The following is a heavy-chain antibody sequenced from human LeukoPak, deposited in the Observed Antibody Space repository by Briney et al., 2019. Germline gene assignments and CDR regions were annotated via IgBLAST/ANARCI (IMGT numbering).Heavy chain of an antibody. D-gene: IGHD3-9*01. V-gene: IGHV4-39*07. Sequence: SETLSLTCTVSGGSISSSSYYWGWIRQPPGKGLEWIGSIYYSGSTYYNPSLKSRVTISVDTSKNQFSLKLSSVTAADTAVYYCASLYYDILWDYYGMDVWGQGTTVTVSS. CDR1: GGSISSSSYY. CDR3: ASLYYDILWDYYGMDV. J-gene: IGHJ6*02. CDR2: IYYSGST.